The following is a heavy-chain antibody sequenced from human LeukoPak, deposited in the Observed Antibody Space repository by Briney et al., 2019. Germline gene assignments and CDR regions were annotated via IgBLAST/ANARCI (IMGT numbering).Heavy chain of an antibody. CDR2: INHSGST. V-gene: IGHV4-34*01. CDR1: GGYFSGYY. CDR3: ARGKEAPDILTGYPHAPFDY. D-gene: IGHD3-9*01. J-gene: IGHJ4*02. Sequence: KPSETLSLTCAVYGGYFSGYYWSWIRQPPGKGLEWIGEINHSGSTNYNPSLKSRVTISVDTSKNQFSLKLSSVTAADTAVYYCARGKEAPDILTGYPHAPFDYWGQGTLVTVSS.